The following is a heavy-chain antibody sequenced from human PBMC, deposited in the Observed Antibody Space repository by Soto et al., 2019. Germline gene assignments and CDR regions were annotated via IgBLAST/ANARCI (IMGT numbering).Heavy chain of an antibody. D-gene: IGHD2-15*01. J-gene: IGHJ4*02. CDR1: GFTFSSYG. CDR3: ARDSEDIVVVVAAAFDY. V-gene: IGHV3-33*01. CDR2: IWYDGSNK. Sequence: QVQLVESGGGVVQPGRSLRLSCAASGFTFSSYGMHWVRQAPGKGLEWVAVIWYDGSNKYNADSVKGRFTISRDNSKNTLYLQMNSLRAEDTAVYYCARDSEDIVVVVAAAFDYWGQGTLVTVSS.